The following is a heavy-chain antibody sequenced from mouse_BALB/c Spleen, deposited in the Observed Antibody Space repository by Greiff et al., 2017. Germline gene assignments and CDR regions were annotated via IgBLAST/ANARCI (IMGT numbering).Heavy chain of an antibody. D-gene: IGHD2-1*01. CDR1: GFTFSSYT. CDR3: ARQHYGNFAWFAY. CDR2: ISNGGGST. Sequence: EVHLVESGGGLVQPGGSLKLSCAASGFTFSSYTMSWVRQTPEKRLEWVAYISNGGGSTYYPDTVKGRFTISRDNAKNTLYLQMSSLKSEDTAMYYCARQHYGNFAWFAYWGQGTLVTVSA. V-gene: IGHV5-12-2*01. J-gene: IGHJ3*01.